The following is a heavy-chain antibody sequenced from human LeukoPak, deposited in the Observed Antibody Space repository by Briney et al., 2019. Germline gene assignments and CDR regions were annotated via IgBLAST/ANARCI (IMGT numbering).Heavy chain of an antibody. CDR3: AREITLRLGYWFDP. CDR1: GFSFSNHG. D-gene: IGHD3-16*01. V-gene: IGHV3-33*01. CDR2: IWYDGTKT. Sequence: GGSLRLSCAASGFSFSNHGMHWVRQAPGKGLERVAVIWYDGTKTYYADSVKGRFTISRDNSKNTVYLQVSSLRAEDTAVYYCAREITLRLGYWFDPWGQETLVTVSS. J-gene: IGHJ5*02.